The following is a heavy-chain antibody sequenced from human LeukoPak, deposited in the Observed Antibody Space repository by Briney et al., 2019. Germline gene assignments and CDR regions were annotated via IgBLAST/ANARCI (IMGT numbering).Heavy chain of an antibody. CDR2: MNPNSGNT. Sequence: ASVKVSCKASGYTFTSYGINWVRQATGQGLEWMGWMNPNSGNTGYAQKFQGRVTMTRNTSISTAYMELSSLRSEDTAVYYCARTPTVKDLRFLEWLSPNYGMDVWGQGTTVTVSS. J-gene: IGHJ6*02. V-gene: IGHV1-8*01. CDR3: ARTPTVKDLRFLEWLSPNYGMDV. CDR1: GYTFTSYG. D-gene: IGHD3-3*01.